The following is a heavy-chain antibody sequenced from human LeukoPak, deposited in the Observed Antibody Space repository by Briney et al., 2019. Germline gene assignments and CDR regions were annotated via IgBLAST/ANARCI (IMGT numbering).Heavy chain of an antibody. V-gene: IGHV4-30-4*01. Sequence: PSQTLSLTCTVSGGSISSGDYYWSWIRQPPGKGLEWIGYTYYSGSTYYNPSLKNRVSISVDTSKNQFSLNLSSVTAADTAVYYCARRSTGFDYWGQGTLVTVSS. CDR1: GGSISSGDYY. CDR3: ARRSTGFDY. CDR2: TYYSGST. J-gene: IGHJ4*02. D-gene: IGHD2-8*02.